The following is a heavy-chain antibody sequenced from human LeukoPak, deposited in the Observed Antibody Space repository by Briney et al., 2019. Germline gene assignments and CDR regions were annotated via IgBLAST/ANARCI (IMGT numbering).Heavy chain of an antibody. CDR2: IYRDGNT. Sequence: PGGSLRLSCAASGFIVSGNYMSWVRQAPGKGLEWVSIIYRDGNTYYADSVKGRFTISRDNSKNTLSLQMNSLRADDTAVYYCVSHSDSLTSYSFHYWGQGTLVTVSS. V-gene: IGHV3-53*01. D-gene: IGHD3-9*01. CDR3: VSHSDSLTSYSFHY. CDR1: GFIVSGNY. J-gene: IGHJ4*02.